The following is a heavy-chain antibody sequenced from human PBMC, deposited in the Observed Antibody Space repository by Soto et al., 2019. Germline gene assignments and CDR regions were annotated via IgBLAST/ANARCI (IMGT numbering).Heavy chain of an antibody. D-gene: IGHD2-15*01. CDR3: AHSSCSGGSCYGGWFDP. CDR2: IYWDDDK. V-gene: IGHV2-5*02. Sequence: QITLKESGPTLVKPTQTLTLTCTFSGFSLSTSGVGVGWIRQPPGKALEWLALIYWDDDKRYSPSLKSRLTITNDTSKNQVVLTMTNMDPVDTATYYCAHSSCSGGSCYGGWFDPWGQGTLVTVSS. J-gene: IGHJ5*02. CDR1: GFSLSTSGVG.